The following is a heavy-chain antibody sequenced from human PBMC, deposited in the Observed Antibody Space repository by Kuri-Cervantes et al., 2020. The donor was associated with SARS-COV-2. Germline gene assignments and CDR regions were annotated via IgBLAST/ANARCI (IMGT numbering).Heavy chain of an antibody. V-gene: IGHV3-23*01. CDR3: AKDCRTKLYPLKELYN. D-gene: IGHD3-16*02. Sequence: GESLKISCAASGINFSNYGMSWVRQAPGKGLKWVSTIGSTASDTYYADSVKGRFTISRDKSKNALFLQMNSLRVEDTAIYYCAKDCRTKLYPLKELYNWGQGTLVTVSS. CDR2: IGSTASDT. J-gene: IGHJ4*02. CDR1: GINFSNYG.